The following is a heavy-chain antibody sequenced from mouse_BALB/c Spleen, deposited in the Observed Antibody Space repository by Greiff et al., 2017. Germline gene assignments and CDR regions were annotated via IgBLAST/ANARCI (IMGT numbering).Heavy chain of an antibody. J-gene: IGHJ3*01. CDR3: ARYPAY. CDR2: ISYSGST. V-gene: IGHV3-2*02. CDR1: GYSITSDYA. Sequence: VQLKESGPGLVKPSQSLSLTCTVTGYSITSDYAWNWIRQFPGNKLEWMGYISYSGSTSYNPSLKSRISITRDTSKNQFFLQLHSVTTEDTATYCCARYPAYWGQGTLVTVSA.